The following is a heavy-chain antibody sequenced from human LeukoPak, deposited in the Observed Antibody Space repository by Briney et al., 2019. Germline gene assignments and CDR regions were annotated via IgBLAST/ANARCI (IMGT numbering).Heavy chain of an antibody. CDR2: ISSSSSYI. CDR3: ARVSTVTRLGFDY. Sequence: GGSLRLSCAASGFTFSSYSMNCVRQAPGKGLEWVSSISSSSSYIYYADSVKGRFTISRDNAKNSLYLQMNSLRAEDTAVYYCARVSTVTRLGFDYWGQGALVTVSS. D-gene: IGHD4-17*01. V-gene: IGHV3-21*01. J-gene: IGHJ4*02. CDR1: GFTFSSYS.